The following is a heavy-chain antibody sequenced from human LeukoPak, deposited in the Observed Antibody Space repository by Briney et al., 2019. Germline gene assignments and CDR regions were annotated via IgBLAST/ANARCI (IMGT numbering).Heavy chain of an antibody. J-gene: IGHJ4*02. CDR2: ISSSSSTI. CDR3: AKAYWVTVTTGLFDY. D-gene: IGHD4-17*01. Sequence: GGSLRLSCAASGFIFSSYHMNWVRQAPGKGLEWVSYISSSSSTIHYADSVKGRFTISRDNSKNTLYLQMNSLRAEDTAVYYCAKAYWVTVTTGLFDYWGQGTLVTVSS. V-gene: IGHV3-48*01. CDR1: GFIFSSYH.